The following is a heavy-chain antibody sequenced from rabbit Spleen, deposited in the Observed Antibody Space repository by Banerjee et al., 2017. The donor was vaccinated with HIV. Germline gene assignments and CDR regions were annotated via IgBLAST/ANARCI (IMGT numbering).Heavy chain of an antibody. CDR2: INTGSSGST. CDR3: ARETSGGWGVVLYYFRL. J-gene: IGHJ4*01. V-gene: IGHV1S45*01. Sequence: QEQLEESGGGLVKPEGSLTLTCKASGFPFSNKAVMCWVRQAPGKGLEWIACINTGSSGSTNYASWAKGRFTISKTSSTTVTLQMTSLTAADTATYFCARETSGGWGVVLYYFRLWGQGTLVTVS. D-gene: IGHD4-1*01. CDR1: GFPFSNKAV.